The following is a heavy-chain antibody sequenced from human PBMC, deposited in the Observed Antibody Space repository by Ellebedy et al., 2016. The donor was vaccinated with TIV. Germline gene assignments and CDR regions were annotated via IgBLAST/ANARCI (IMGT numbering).Heavy chain of an antibody. CDR1: GGSISSSSYY. CDR3: ARRKAYCSGGSCSQNWFDP. D-gene: IGHD2-15*01. CDR2: IYYSGST. J-gene: IGHJ5*02. Sequence: SETLSLXXTVSGGSISSSSYYWGWIRQPPGKGLEWIGSIYYSGSTYYNPSLKSRVTISVDTSKNQFSLKLSSVTAADTAVYYCARRKAYCSGGSCSQNWFDPWGQGTLVTVSS. V-gene: IGHV4-39*01.